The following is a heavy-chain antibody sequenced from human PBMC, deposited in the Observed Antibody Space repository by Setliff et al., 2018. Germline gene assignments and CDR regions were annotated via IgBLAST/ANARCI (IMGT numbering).Heavy chain of an antibody. CDR1: GFTFDSYG. CDR3: AKVKRQLIRGSGLDL. Sequence: GGSLRLSCAASGFTFDSYGMHWVHQAPGKGLEWVAFIRFDGSTKYYADSVKGRFTISRDNFQNTLYLQMDSLRPEDTGVYYCAKVKRQLIRGSGLDLWGQGTLVTVSS. D-gene: IGHD3-10*01. CDR2: IRFDGSTK. J-gene: IGHJ5*02. V-gene: IGHV3-30*02.